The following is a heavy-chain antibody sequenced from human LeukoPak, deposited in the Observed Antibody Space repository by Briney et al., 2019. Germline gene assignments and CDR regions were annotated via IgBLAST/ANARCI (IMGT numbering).Heavy chain of an antibody. CDR3: AREAVAGPFDY. Sequence: GGSLRLSCAASEFTFSSYAMHLVRQAPRKGLEYVSAISSNGGSTYYANSVKGRFTISRDNSKNTLYLQMGSLRAEDMAVYYCAREAVAGPFDYWGQGTLVTVSS. CDR1: EFTFSSYA. J-gene: IGHJ4*02. D-gene: IGHD6-19*01. CDR2: ISSNGGST. V-gene: IGHV3-64*01.